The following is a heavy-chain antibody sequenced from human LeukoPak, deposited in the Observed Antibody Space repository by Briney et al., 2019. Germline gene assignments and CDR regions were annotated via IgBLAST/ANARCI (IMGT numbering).Heavy chain of an antibody. CDR1: GYSISSGYY. V-gene: IGHV4-38-2*02. CDR2: INHSGST. J-gene: IGHJ6*03. D-gene: IGHD5-24*01. CDR3: ARGGRRRRDGYIGRFSYYMDV. Sequence: SETLSLTCTVSGYSISSGYYWGWIRQPPGKGLEWTGSINHSGSTNYNPSLKSRVTISVDTSKNQFSLKLSSVTAADTAVYYCARGGRRRRDGYIGRFSYYMDVWGKGTTVTVSS.